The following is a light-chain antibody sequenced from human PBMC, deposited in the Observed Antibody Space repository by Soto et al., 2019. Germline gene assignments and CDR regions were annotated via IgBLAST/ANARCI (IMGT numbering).Light chain of an antibody. CDR2: ATS. J-gene: IGKJ5*01. Sequence: EIVLTQSPGTLSLSPGERATLPCRASQSVKSSYLALYQHRPVQAPVLLIYATSSRATGIPDRFSGSGSGTDFTLTISRLEPEDFAVYYCQQYGSSITFGQGTRLEIK. CDR1: QSVKSSY. CDR3: QQYGSSIT. V-gene: IGKV3-20*01.